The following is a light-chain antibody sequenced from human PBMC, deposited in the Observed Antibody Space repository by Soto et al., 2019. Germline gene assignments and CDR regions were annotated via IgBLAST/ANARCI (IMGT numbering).Light chain of an antibody. CDR2: GAS. J-gene: IGKJ5*01. Sequence: EVVLTQSPGTLSLSPGERATLSCRASQSVSGTYLTWYQQKPGQAPRRLIFGASSRASGTPDRFSGSGSGTDFTLTISRLEPEDFAVYYCQQYDTPSYTFGQGTRLEIK. CDR1: QSVSGTY. V-gene: IGKV3-20*01. CDR3: QQYDTPSYT.